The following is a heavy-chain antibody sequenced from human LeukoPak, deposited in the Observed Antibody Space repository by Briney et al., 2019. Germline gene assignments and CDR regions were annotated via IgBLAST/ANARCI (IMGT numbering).Heavy chain of an antibody. CDR1: GFTFSSSA. CDR2: ISPSGEIT. J-gene: IGHJ4*02. V-gene: IGHV3-23*01. Sequence: GGSLRLSCAASGFTFSSSAMSWVRQAPGKGLEWVSGISPSGEITYYIDSVKGRFTISRDNSKNTLYLQMNSLRAEDTAVYYCAKHQMVRGATPNFDYWGQGTLVTVSS. D-gene: IGHD3-10*01. CDR3: AKHQMVRGATPNFDY.